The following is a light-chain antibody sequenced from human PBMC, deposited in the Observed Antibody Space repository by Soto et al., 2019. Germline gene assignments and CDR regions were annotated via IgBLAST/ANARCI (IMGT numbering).Light chain of an antibody. J-gene: IGKJ1*01. CDR1: QSITNY. CDR3: QQSYDMPWT. CDR2: AAD. Sequence: DIQMTQSPSSLSASVGDTVTITCRASQSITNYLTWFQQKPGKAPSLLIFAADNLQDGVPSRFSGSGSGRDFSLTISRLQPEDFATYYCQQSYDMPWTFGQGTKVEIK. V-gene: IGKV1-39*01.